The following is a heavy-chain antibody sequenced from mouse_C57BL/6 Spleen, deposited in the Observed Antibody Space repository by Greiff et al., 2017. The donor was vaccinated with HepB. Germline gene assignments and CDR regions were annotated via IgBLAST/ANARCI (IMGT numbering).Heavy chain of an antibody. D-gene: IGHD2-1*01. Sequence: EVMLVESEGGLVQPGSSMKLSCTASGFTFSDYYMAWVRQVPEKGLEWVANINYDGSSTYYLDSLKSRFIISRDNAKNILYLQMSSLKSEDTATYYCARDSYGNYFDYWGQGTTLTVSS. V-gene: IGHV5-16*01. CDR3: ARDSYGNYFDY. J-gene: IGHJ2*01. CDR2: INYDGSST. CDR1: GFTFSDYY.